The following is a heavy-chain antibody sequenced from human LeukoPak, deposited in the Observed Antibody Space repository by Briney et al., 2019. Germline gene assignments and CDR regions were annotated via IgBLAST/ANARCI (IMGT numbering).Heavy chain of an antibody. CDR1: GGSFSGYY. D-gene: IGHD6-19*01. J-gene: IGHJ4*02. CDR3: ARVSSSGWYSN. Sequence: SETLSLTCAVYGGSFSGYYWSWIRQPPGNGLEWTGEINHSGSTNYNPSLKSRVTISVDTSKNQFSLKLSSVTAADTAVYYCARVSSSGWYSNWGQGTLVTVSS. V-gene: IGHV4-34*01. CDR2: INHSGST.